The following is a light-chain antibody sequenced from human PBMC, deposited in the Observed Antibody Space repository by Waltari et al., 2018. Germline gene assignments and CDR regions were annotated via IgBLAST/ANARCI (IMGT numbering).Light chain of an antibody. Sequence: DIVMTQSPDSLAVSLGERVSINCKSSQSIFHASNNKNYLAWYQQKAGPPPKLLIDWASGREVVVPKRFSGTGSGTDFTLTISSLEAEDVAIYFCQQYYSMPLTFGPGTTVEI. J-gene: IGKJ3*01. CDR2: WAS. CDR3: QQYYSMPLT. V-gene: IGKV4-1*01. CDR1: QSIFHASNNKNY.